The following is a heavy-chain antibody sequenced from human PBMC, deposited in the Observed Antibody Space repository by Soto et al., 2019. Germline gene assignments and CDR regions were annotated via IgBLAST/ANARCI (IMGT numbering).Heavy chain of an antibody. J-gene: IGHJ6*02. Sequence: SETLSLTCTVSGGSISSGGYYWSWIRQHPGKGLEWIGYIYYSGSTYYNPSLKSRVTISVDTSKNQFSPKLSSVTAADTAVYYCARVGDANWNSAYYYYGMDVWGQGNPGHRLL. CDR3: ARVGDANWNSAYYYYGMDV. V-gene: IGHV4-31*03. CDR2: IYYSGST. D-gene: IGHD1-7*01. CDR1: GGSISSGGYY.